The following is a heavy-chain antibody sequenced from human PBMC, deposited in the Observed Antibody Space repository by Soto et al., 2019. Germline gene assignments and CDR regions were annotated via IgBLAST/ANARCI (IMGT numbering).Heavy chain of an antibody. J-gene: IGHJ4*02. V-gene: IGHV1-3*01. CDR1: GYTFTAYT. D-gene: IGHD3-22*01. CDR2: INSGNGDT. CDR3: ARVRRYYDNSNHYSFAY. Sequence: ASVKVSCKASGYTFTAYTVHWVRQAPGQSLEWMAWINSGNGDTKYSQKFQGRVTVTRDTSASTAYMELSSLRSEDTAVYYCARVRRYYDNSNHYSFAYWGQGTLVTVSS.